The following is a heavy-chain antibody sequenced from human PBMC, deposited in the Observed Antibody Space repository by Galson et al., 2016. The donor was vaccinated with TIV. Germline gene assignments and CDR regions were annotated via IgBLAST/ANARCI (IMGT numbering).Heavy chain of an antibody. CDR3: AREMYYYDSTAYYAFDI. CDR2: INPIFHTA. Sequence: SVKVSCKASGDTFSNYAISWVRQAPGQGPEWMGRINPIFHTATYAQRLQGRVTIMADKSTTTIYMELKSLRPEDTAVYYCAREMYYYDSTAYYAFDIWGQGTMVTVSS. CDR1: GDTFSNYA. J-gene: IGHJ3*02. D-gene: IGHD3-22*01. V-gene: IGHV1-69*06.